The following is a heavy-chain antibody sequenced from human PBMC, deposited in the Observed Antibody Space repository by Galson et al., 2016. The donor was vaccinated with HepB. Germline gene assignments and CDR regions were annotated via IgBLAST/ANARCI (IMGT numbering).Heavy chain of an antibody. J-gene: IGHJ1*01. D-gene: IGHD3-3*01. CDR1: GFTFSSYG. CDR3: ASCPSGFLERRGGEYFPH. CDR2: IWYDGSNK. V-gene: IGHV3-33*01. Sequence: SLRLSCAASGFTFSSYGMHWVRQAPGKGLEWVAVIWYDGSNKYYADSVKGRFTISRENSKNTLYLQMNSLRAEDTAVYYGASCPSGFLERRGGEYFPHWGQGTLVTVSS.